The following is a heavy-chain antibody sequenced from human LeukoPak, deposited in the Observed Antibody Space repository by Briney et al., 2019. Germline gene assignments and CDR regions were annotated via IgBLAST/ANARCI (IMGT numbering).Heavy chain of an antibody. V-gene: IGHV3-7*01. J-gene: IGHJ3*02. CDR3: ARDRRVDAFDI. D-gene: IGHD3-10*01. CDR1: GFTFSSYA. CDR2: IKQDGSEK. Sequence: GGSLRLSCAASGFTFSSYAMSWVRQAPGKGLEWVANIKQDGSEKYYVDSVKGRFTISRDNAKNSLYLQMNSLRAEDTAVYYCARDRRVDAFDIWGQGTMVTVSS.